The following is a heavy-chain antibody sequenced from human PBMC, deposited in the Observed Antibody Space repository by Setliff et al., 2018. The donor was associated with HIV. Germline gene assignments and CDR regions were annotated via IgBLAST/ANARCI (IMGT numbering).Heavy chain of an antibody. CDR1: GGTFSSYA. V-gene: IGHV1-69*13. CDR2: IIPIFGTA. D-gene: IGHD7-27*01. CDR3: ASSTADYLSIYY. J-gene: IGHJ4*02. Sequence: GASVKVSCKASGGTFSSYAISWVRQAPGQGLEWMGGIIPIFGTANYAQKFQGRVTITADESTSTDYMELSSLRSEDTAVYYCASSTADYLSIYYWGQGTLVTVSS.